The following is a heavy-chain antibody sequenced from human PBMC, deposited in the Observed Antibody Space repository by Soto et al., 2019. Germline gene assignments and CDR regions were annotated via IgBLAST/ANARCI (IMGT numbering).Heavy chain of an antibody. CDR3: ARASARNTVFGVVISDFDY. J-gene: IGHJ4*02. D-gene: IGHD3-3*01. Sequence: QVQLQESGPGLVKPSGTLSLTCTVSGGSISPYYWGWIRQTPGKGPEWVGYVYYTGTTRYNPSLQSRVTISFDTPKRQFYLNLSFVNAADAAVYYCARASARNTVFGVVISDFDYWGQGTLVTVSS. V-gene: IGHV4-59*01. CDR2: VYYTGTT. CDR1: GGSISPYY.